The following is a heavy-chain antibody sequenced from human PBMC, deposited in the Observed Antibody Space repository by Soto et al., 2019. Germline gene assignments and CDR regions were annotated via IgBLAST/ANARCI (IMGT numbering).Heavy chain of an antibody. Sequence: SVKVSCKASGGTFSSYAISWVRQAPGQGLEWMGGIIPIFGTANYAQKFQGRVTITADESTSTAYIELSSLRSEDTAVYYCARAGDTAMDYYYYGMDVWGQGTTVTVYS. V-gene: IGHV1-69*13. CDR1: GGTFSSYA. CDR2: IIPIFGTA. J-gene: IGHJ6*02. CDR3: ARAGDTAMDYYYYGMDV. D-gene: IGHD5-18*01.